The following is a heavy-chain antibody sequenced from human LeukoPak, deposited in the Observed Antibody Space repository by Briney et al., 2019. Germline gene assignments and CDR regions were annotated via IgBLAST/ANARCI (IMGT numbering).Heavy chain of an antibody. CDR2: IYYSGST. Sequence: SETLSLTCAVYGGSFSGYYWSWIRQPPGKGLEWIGYIYYSGSTNYNPSLKSRVTISVDTSKNQFSLKLSSVTAADTAVYYCARVSVLMVYTDAFDIWGQGTMVTVSS. CDR3: ARVSVLMVYTDAFDI. D-gene: IGHD2-8*01. V-gene: IGHV4-59*01. J-gene: IGHJ3*02. CDR1: GGSFSGYY.